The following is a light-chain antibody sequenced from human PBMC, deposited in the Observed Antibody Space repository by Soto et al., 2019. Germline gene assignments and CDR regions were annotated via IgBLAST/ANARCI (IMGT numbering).Light chain of an antibody. V-gene: IGKV1-6*01. CDR1: QSIARD. CDR2: GAS. J-gene: IGKJ2*01. CDR3: LQDYKYPFT. Sequence: IQMTQSPSSLPASVGDRVTMTCRARQSIARDLNWYQQKPGKAPQILIYGASTLQTGVASRFSGSGSATDFTLTISSLQPEDSAAYYCLQDYKYPFTFGQWTKVDI.